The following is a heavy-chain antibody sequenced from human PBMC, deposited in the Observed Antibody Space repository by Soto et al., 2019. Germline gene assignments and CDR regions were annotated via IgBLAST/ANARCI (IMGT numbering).Heavy chain of an antibody. V-gene: IGHV1-2*02. CDR2: INPNSGGT. Sequence: ASVKVSCKASGYTFTGYYMHWVRQAPGQGLEWMGWINPNSGGTNYAQKFQGRVTMTRDTSISTAYMELSRLRSDDTAVYYCAREYDSSGYYYGPLYYGMDVWGQGTTITV. J-gene: IGHJ6*02. D-gene: IGHD3-22*01. CDR3: AREYDSSGYYYGPLYYGMDV. CDR1: GYTFTGYY.